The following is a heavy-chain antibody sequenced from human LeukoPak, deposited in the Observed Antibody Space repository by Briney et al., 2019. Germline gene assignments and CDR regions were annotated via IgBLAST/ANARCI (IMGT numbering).Heavy chain of an antibody. V-gene: IGHV3-23*01. CDR1: GFTFSSYS. J-gene: IGHJ4*02. D-gene: IGHD5-12*01. CDR3: AKARGYDQYYFDF. CDR2: VSYSGGSI. Sequence: GGSLRLSCAASGFTFSSYSMSWVRQAPGKGLEWVSDVSYSGGSIYYADSVKGRFTISRDNSKNTLYLQMNSLRAEDTAVYYCAKARGYDQYYFDFWGQGTLVTVSS.